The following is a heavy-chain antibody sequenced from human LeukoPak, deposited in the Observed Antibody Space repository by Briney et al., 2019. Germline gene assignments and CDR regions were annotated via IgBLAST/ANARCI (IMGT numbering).Heavy chain of an antibody. J-gene: IGHJ4*02. V-gene: IGHV4-61*02. CDR2: IYTSGST. D-gene: IGHD3-22*01. Sequence: SETLSPTCTVSGGSIRSGSYYWSWIRQPAGKGLEWIGRIYTSGSTNYNPSLKSRVTISVDTSKNQFSLKLSSVTAADTAAYYCARDPAYYYESGGSSFDYWGQGTLVTVSS. CDR3: ARDPAYYYESGGSSFDY. CDR1: GGSIRSGSYY.